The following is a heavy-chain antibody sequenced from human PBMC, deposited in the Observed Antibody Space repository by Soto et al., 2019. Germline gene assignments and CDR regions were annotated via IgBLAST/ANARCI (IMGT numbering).Heavy chain of an antibody. V-gene: IGHV1-69*01. Sequence: ASVKGSCKDYRRTFSGYAITWVRQAPRQGLEWMGGIIPIFGTANYAQKFQGRVTITADESTSTAYMELSSLRSEDTAVYYCARGPRAYYYDSSGYFDYWGQGTLVTFSS. CDR3: ARGPRAYYYDSSGYFDY. CDR2: IIPIFGTA. J-gene: IGHJ4*02. D-gene: IGHD3-22*01. CDR1: RRTFSGYA.